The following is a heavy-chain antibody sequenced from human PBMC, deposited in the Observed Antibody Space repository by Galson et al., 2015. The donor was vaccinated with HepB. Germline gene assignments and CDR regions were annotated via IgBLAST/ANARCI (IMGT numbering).Heavy chain of an antibody. CDR3: VRAKSGYSKTFDY. V-gene: IGHV4-59*01. CDR2: IYYSGST. Sequence: SETLSLTCTVSGAYISTYYWSWIRQPPGKGPEWIGYIYYSGSTNYNPSLKSRVTISVDTSKNQFSLKLSSVIAADTALYYCVRAKSGYSKTFDYWGRGTLVIVSS. D-gene: IGHD3-22*01. CDR1: GAYISTYY. J-gene: IGHJ4*01.